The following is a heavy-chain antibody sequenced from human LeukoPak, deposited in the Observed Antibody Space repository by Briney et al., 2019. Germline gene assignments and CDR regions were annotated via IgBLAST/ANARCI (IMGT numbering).Heavy chain of an antibody. V-gene: IGHV4-4*09. CDR1: GGSISSYY. Sequence: QSSETLSLTCTVSGGSISSYYWSWLRQPPGKGLEWIGYIYTSGSTNYNPTLKSRVAISVDTSKNQFSLKLSSVTAADTAVYCCARDSSGGKGYWGQGTLVTVSS. CDR2: IYTSGST. D-gene: IGHD3-22*01. CDR3: ARDSSGGKGY. J-gene: IGHJ4*02.